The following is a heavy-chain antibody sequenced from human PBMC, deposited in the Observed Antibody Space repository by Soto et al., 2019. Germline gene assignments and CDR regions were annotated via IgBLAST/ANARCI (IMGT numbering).Heavy chain of an antibody. CDR2: LSRGGGTT. CDR3: AKDGQYRTDGFDV. CDR1: GFTFSSHG. Sequence: EAQLLESGGDWAQPGGSLRLSCAASGFTFSSHGISWVRQAPGKGLAWIAGLSRGGGTTYYADSVKGRFTISRDNSKNTLDLIMNSLKVEDTALYYCAKDGQYRTDGFDVWGQGTMVTVSS. V-gene: IGHV3-23*01. J-gene: IGHJ3*01. D-gene: IGHD6-6*01.